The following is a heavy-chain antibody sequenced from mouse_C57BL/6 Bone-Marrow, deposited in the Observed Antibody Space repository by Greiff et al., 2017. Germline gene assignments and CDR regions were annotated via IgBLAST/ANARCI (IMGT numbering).Heavy chain of an antibody. J-gene: IGHJ1*03. CDR1: GFTFSDYY. Sequence: EVKVVESGGGLVQPGGSLKLSCAASGFTFSDYYMYWVRQTPEKRLEWVAYISNGGGSTYYPDTVKGRFTISRDNAKNTLYLQMSRLKSEDTAMYYCARPALEYYGSSYRYFDVWGTGTTVTVSS. CDR3: ARPALEYYGSSYRYFDV. CDR2: ISNGGGST. D-gene: IGHD1-1*01. V-gene: IGHV5-12*01.